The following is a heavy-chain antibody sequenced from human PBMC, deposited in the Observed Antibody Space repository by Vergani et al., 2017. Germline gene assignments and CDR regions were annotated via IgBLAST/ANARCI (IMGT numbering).Heavy chain of an antibody. CDR3: AIGPRGVAAPGTKYFQH. D-gene: IGHD6-13*01. V-gene: IGHV1-18*01. Sequence: QVQLVQSGAEVKKPGASVKVSCKASGYTFTSYGISWVRQAPGQGLEWMGWISPYNSNTDYAQNFQGRVTLNTDTSTSTAYIARRSLKSYDTAVYYCAIGPRGVAAPGTKYFQHWGQGTLVTVSS. CDR2: ISPYNSNT. CDR1: GYTFTSYG. J-gene: IGHJ1*01.